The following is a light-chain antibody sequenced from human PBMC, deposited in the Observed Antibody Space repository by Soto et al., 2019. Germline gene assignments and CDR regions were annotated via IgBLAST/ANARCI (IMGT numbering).Light chain of an antibody. Sequence: QAVVTQPPSASGTPGQSVTIPCTGTSSDGGDYNYVSWYQQHPGKAPKLVIYEVSRRPSGVPDRFSGSKSGNTASLTVSGLQAEDEADYYCSSNAGSNNLVFGGGTKLTVL. CDR3: SSNAGSNNLV. J-gene: IGLJ2*01. CDR2: EVS. CDR1: SSDGGDYNY. V-gene: IGLV2-8*01.